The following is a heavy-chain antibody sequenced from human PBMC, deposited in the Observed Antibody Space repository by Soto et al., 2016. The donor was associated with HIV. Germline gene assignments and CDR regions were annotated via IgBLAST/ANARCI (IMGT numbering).Heavy chain of an antibody. Sequence: VQLQESGPGLVKPSETLSLTCTVSGGSVSRDSYYWSWIRQPPGKGLEWIGYMYYTGSTDYNPSLKSRVTISVDTSKNRFSLKLRSVTAADTAVYYCARGPVTALNNWFDPWGQGPWSPSPQ. D-gene: IGHD2-21*02. CDR2: MYYTGST. CDR1: GGSVSRDSYY. CDR3: ARGPVTALNNWFDP. J-gene: IGHJ5*02. V-gene: IGHV4-61*01.